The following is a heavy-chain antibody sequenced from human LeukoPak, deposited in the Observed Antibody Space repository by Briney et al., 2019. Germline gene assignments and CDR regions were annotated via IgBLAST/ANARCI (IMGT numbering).Heavy chain of an antibody. J-gene: IGHJ5*02. V-gene: IGHV4-59*08. CDR1: GGSFSGYY. Sequence: QPSETLSLTCAVYGGSFSGYYWSWIRQSPGKGLEWVGYIYYSGSTNYNPSLKSRVTISVDTSKNQFSLKLSSVTAADTAVYYCARHSTRAPINWFDPWGQGTLVTVSS. CDR2: IYYSGST. CDR3: ARHSTRAPINWFDP.